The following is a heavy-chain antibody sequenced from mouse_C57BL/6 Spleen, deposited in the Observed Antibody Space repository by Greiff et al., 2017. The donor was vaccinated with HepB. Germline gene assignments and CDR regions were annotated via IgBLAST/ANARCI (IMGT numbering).Heavy chain of an antibody. D-gene: IGHD2-4*01. V-gene: IGHV3-6*01. J-gene: IGHJ4*01. Sequence: EVKLLESGPGLVKPSQSLSLTCSVTGYSITSGYYWNWIRQFPGNKLEWMGYISYDGSNNYNPSLKNRISITRDTSKNQFFLKLNSVTTEDTATYYCARDDYGGYAMDYWGQGTSVTVSS. CDR1: GYSITSGYY. CDR2: ISYDGSN. CDR3: ARDDYGGYAMDY.